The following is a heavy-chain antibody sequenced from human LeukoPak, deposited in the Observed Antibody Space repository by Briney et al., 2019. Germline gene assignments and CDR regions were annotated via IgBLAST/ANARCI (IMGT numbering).Heavy chain of an antibody. V-gene: IGHV3-23*01. CDR2: ISGSGGST. J-gene: IGHJ6*02. CDR1: GFTFSSYA. Sequence: GGSLRLSCAASGFTFSSYAMSWVRQAPGKGLEWVSAISGSGGSTYYADSVKGRFTISRDNSKNTLYLQVNSLRAEDTAVYYCAKDRGYCSSTSCYYYYYGMDVWGQGTTVTVSS. CDR3: AKDRGYCSSTSCYYYYYGMDV. D-gene: IGHD2-2*01.